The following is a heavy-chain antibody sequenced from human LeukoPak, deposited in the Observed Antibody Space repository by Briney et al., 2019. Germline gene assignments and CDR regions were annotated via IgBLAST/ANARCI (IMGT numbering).Heavy chain of an antibody. CDR3: AKPFTMVRGVIISATRFDY. J-gene: IGHJ4*02. D-gene: IGHD3-10*01. V-gene: IGHV3-23*01. CDR2: MSGSCGST. Sequence: PGGSLRLSCAASGFTFSSYWMSWVRQAPGKGLELVSAMSGSCGSTYYADSAKGRCTISRDNSKNTLYLQMNSLRAEDTAVYYCAKPFTMVRGVIISATRFDYWGQGTLVTVSS. CDR1: GFTFSSYW.